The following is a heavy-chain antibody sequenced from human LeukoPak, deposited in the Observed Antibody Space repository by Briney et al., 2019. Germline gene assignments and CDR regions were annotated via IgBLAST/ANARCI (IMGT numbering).Heavy chain of an antibody. D-gene: IGHD3-10*01. CDR1: GFTFSTYS. J-gene: IGHJ6*03. V-gene: IGHV3-21*01. CDR3: ARDITQLRGVYYYYYMDV. Sequence: GGSLRLSCAASGFTFSTYSMNWIRQAPGKGMEWVSSISSGSAYISYADSVKGRFTISRDNAKNSLSLEMNSLRAEDTAVYYCARDITQLRGVYYYYYMDVWGKGTTVTVSS. CDR2: ISSGSAYI.